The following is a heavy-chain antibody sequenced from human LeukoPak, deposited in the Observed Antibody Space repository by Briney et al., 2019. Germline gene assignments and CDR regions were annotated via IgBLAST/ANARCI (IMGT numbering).Heavy chain of an antibody. J-gene: IGHJ3*02. Sequence: GASVKVSCKASGYTFTSYGISWVRQAPGQGLEWVGGIIPIFGTANYAQKFQGRVTITADESTSTAYMELSSLRSEDTAVYYCARDLRWEVPYAFDIWGQGTMVTVSS. D-gene: IGHD4-23*01. CDR2: IIPIFGTA. CDR1: GYTFTSYG. V-gene: IGHV1-69*13. CDR3: ARDLRWEVPYAFDI.